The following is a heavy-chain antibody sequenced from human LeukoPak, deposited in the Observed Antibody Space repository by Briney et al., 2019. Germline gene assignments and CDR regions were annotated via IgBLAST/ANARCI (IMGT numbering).Heavy chain of an antibody. CDR1: GFTFSSYA. D-gene: IGHD3-10*02. J-gene: IGHJ6*04. V-gene: IGHV3-74*01. CDR3: AELGITMIGGV. Sequence: GGSLRLSCAASGFTFSSYAMSWVRQAPGKGLVWVSRINSDGSSTSYADSVKGRFTISRDNAKNSLYLQMNSLRAEDTAVYYCAELGITMIGGVWGKGTTVTISS. CDR2: INSDGSST.